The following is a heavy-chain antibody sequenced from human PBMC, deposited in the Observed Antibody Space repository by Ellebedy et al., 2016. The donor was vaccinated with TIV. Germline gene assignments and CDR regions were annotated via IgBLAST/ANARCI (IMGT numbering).Heavy chain of an antibody. CDR3: ARLVSVAGGTFYFDY. Sequence: LRLSCVVSGGSISSGDYVWSWIRLPPGKGLEWIGHISHSGSTYYSPFLRSRVTMSIDRSKTQFSLNLSSVTAADTAVYYCARLVSVAGGTFYFDYWGQGTLVTVSS. J-gene: IGHJ4*02. CDR2: ISHSGST. CDR1: GGSISSGDYV. D-gene: IGHD6-13*01. V-gene: IGHV4-30-2*01.